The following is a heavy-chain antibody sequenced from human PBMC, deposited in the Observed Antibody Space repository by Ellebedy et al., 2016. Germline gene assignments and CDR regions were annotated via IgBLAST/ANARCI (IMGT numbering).Heavy chain of an antibody. D-gene: IGHD4-23*01. CDR1: GFTFSSYD. CDR2: VNTAGDT. V-gene: IGHV3-13*01. J-gene: IGHJ2*01. CDR3: ARTHYGGNSGSWYFDL. Sequence: GGSLRLSCAASGFTFSSYDMHWVRQATGKGLEWVSAVNTAGDTYYPGSVKGRFTISRDNAKNSLSLQMSSLRVEDTAVYYCARTHYGGNSGSWYFDLWGRGTLVTVSS.